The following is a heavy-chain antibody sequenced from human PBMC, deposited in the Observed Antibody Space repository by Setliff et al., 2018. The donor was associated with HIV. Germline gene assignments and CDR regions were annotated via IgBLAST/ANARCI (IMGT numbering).Heavy chain of an antibody. CDR2: ISTSGST. D-gene: IGHD3-3*01. Sequence: SETLSLTCTVSGGSINNFYWSWIRQPPGKGLEWIGYISTSGSTKYNPSLKSRVTILVDPSNDQFSLRLSSVTAADTAVYYCARHSDFWSEDAFDIWAQGTVVTVSS. J-gene: IGHJ3*02. CDR3: ARHSDFWSEDAFDI. V-gene: IGHV4-4*09. CDR1: GGSINNFY.